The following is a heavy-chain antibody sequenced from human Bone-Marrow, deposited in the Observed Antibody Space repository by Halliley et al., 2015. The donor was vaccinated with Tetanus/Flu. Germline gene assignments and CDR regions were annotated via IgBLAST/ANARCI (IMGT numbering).Heavy chain of an antibody. D-gene: IGHD2-15*01. J-gene: IGHJ3*01. Sequence: KRKVDGETTDYTAPVKGRFTISRDDSKNTLYLQMNSLKSEDTAVYYCATGDCSGGSCHTFDFWGQGTRVSVSS. CDR2: KRKVDGETT. CDR3: ATGDCSGGSCHTFDF. V-gene: IGHV3-15*01.